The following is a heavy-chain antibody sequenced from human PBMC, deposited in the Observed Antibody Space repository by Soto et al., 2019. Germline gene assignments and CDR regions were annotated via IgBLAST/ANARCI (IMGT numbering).Heavy chain of an antibody. J-gene: IGHJ4*02. Sequence: EVQLLESGGGLVQPGGSLRLSCAASGFTFSSYTMSWVRQAPGKGLEWVSTISSSDSTYYADSVKGRFTISRDNSKNKLWMHMNSLGAEDTAIYYCAKWDYWGQGTLVTVSS. CDR3: AKWDY. CDR2: ISSSDST. V-gene: IGHV3-23*01. CDR1: GFTFSSYT.